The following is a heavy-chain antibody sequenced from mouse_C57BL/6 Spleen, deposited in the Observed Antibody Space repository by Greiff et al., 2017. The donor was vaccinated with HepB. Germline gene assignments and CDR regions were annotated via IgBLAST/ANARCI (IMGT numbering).Heavy chain of an antibody. CDR2: ISSGSSTI. CDR3: ARALWSAYFDY. D-gene: IGHD1-1*02. V-gene: IGHV5-17*01. CDR1: GFTFSDYG. J-gene: IGHJ2*01. Sequence: DVMLVESGGGLVKPGGSLKLSCAASGFTFSDYGMHWVRQAPEKGLEWVAYISSGSSTIYYADTVKGRFTISKDNAKNTLFLQMTSLRSEDTAMYYCARALWSAYFDYWGQGTTLTVSS.